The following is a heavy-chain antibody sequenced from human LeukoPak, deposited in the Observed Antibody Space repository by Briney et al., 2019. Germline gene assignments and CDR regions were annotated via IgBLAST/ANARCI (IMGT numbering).Heavy chain of an antibody. CDR1: GYTFTSYY. CDR3: ASLVDSSSWYGAFDI. J-gene: IGHJ3*02. Sequence: ASVKVSCTASGYTFTSYYMHWVRQAPGQGLEWMGIINPSGGSTSYAQKFQGRVTMTRDTSTSTVYMELSSLRSEDTAVYYCASLVDSSSWYGAFDIWGQGTMVTVSS. V-gene: IGHV1-46*01. CDR2: INPSGGST. D-gene: IGHD6-13*01.